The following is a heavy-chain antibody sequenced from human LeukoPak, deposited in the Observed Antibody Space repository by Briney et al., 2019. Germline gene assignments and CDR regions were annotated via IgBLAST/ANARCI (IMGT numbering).Heavy chain of an antibody. V-gene: IGHV1-18*04. CDR3: ARVIRGSNWFDP. CDR1: GYTFTSYG. Sequence: ASGKVSCKAFGYTFTSYGISWVRQAPGQGLEWMGWISAYNGNTNYAQKLQGRVTMTTDTSTSTAYMELRSLRSDDTAVYYCARVIRGSNWFDPWGQGTLVTVSS. J-gene: IGHJ5*02. CDR2: ISAYNGNT. D-gene: IGHD3-16*01.